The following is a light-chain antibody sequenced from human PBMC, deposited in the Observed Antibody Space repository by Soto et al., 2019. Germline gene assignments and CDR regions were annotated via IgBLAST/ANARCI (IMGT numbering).Light chain of an antibody. CDR3: QSYDSSLRVVV. V-gene: IGLV1-40*01. CDR2: GNS. CDR1: SSNIGADYD. J-gene: IGLJ2*01. Sequence: QSVLTQPPSVSGAPGQRVTISCTGSSSNIGADYDVHWYQQLPGTAPKLLIYGNSNRPSGVPDRFSGSKSGTSASLAITGLQAEDEADYYCQSYDSSLRVVVFGGGTKLTVL.